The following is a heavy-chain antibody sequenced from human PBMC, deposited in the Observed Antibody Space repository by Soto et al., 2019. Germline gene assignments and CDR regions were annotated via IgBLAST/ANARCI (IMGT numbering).Heavy chain of an antibody. J-gene: IGHJ4*02. CDR1: GFTFSSYA. V-gene: IGHV3-30*04. D-gene: IGHD3-10*02. CDR2: ISYDGSNK. CDR3: CSGSYYFDY. Sequence: GGSLRLSCAASGFTFSSYAMHWVRQAPGKGLEWVAVISYDGSNKYYADSVKGRFTISRDNSKNTLYLQMNSLRAEDTAVYYCCSGSYYFDYWGQGTLVTVSS.